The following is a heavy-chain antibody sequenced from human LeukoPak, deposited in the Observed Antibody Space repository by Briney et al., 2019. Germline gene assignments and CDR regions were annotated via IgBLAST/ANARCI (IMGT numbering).Heavy chain of an antibody. CDR2: IIPIFGTA. Sequence: LVKVSCKASGGTFSSYAISWVRQAPGQGLEWMGGIIPIFGTANYAQKFQGRVTITADESTSTAYMELSSLRSEDTAVYYCASVCSSTSCYTGTAPKYYYYGMDVWGQGTTVTVSS. CDR1: GGTFSSYA. CDR3: ASVCSSTSCYTGTAPKYYYYGMDV. J-gene: IGHJ6*02. V-gene: IGHV1-69*13. D-gene: IGHD2-2*02.